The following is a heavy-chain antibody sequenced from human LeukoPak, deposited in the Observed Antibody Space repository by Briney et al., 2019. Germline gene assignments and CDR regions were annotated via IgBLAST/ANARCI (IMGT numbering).Heavy chain of an antibody. Sequence: SETLSLTCAVYSGSFSGYYWSWIRQPPGKGLEWIGEINHSGSTNYNPSLKSRVTISVDTSKNQFSLKLSSVTAADTAVYYCARGTSIVLMVYAPYYFDYWGQGTLVTVSS. V-gene: IGHV4-34*01. CDR1: SGSFSGYY. CDR2: INHSGST. CDR3: ARGTSIVLMVYAPYYFDY. J-gene: IGHJ4*02. D-gene: IGHD2-8*01.